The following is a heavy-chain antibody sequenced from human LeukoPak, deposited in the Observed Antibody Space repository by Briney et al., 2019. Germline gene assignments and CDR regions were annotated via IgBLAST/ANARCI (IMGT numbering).Heavy chain of an antibody. V-gene: IGHV3-23*01. D-gene: IGHD3-22*01. J-gene: IGHJ4*02. CDR3: ARHDYYDSSGYDY. CDR1: GFTFSSFD. Sequence: GGSLRLSCEASGFTFSSFDIHWVRQAPGKGLEWVSAISGSGGSTYYADSVKGRFTISRDNSKNTLYLQMNSLRAEDTAVYYCARHDYYDSSGYDYWGQGTLVTVSS. CDR2: ISGSGGST.